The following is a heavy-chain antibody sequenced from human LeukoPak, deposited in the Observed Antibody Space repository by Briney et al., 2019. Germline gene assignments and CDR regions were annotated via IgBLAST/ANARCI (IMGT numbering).Heavy chain of an antibody. Sequence: SKTLSLTCSVSGASISTYYWSWIRQPPEKGLEWIGYIHYSGSTSYNPSLKSRVTMSVDTSNDQFSLKVSSVTAADTAVYYCARGGSSWYADYWGQGTLVTVSS. CDR1: GASISTYY. CDR2: IHYSGST. D-gene: IGHD6-13*01. J-gene: IGHJ4*02. V-gene: IGHV4-59*01. CDR3: ARGGSSWYADY.